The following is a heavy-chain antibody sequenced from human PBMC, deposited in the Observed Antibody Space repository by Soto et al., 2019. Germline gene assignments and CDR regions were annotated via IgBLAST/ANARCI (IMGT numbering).Heavy chain of an antibody. J-gene: IGHJ6*02. CDR2: ISGSGGST. CDR3: AKDGGGAVAGYYYYYGMDV. Sequence: EVQLLESGGGLVQPGGSLRLSCAASGFTFSSYAMSWVRQAPGKGLEWVSAISGSGGSTYYADSVKGRFTISRDNSKNPLYLQMNSLRAEDTAVYYCAKDGGGAVAGYYYYYGMDVWGQGTTVTVSS. V-gene: IGHV3-23*01. CDR1: GFTFSSYA. D-gene: IGHD6-19*01.